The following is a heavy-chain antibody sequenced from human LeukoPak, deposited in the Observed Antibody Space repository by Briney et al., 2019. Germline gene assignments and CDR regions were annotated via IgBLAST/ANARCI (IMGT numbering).Heavy chain of an antibody. CDR3: ARDGNGGSSGWDRVYGMDV. Sequence: PGGSLRLSCAASGFTVSSNYMSWVRQAPGKGLEWVSVIYSGGSTYYADSVKGRFTISRDNSKNTLYLQMNSLRAEDTAVYYCARDGNGGSSGWDRVYGMDVWGQGTTVTVSS. CDR1: GFTVSSNY. D-gene: IGHD6-19*01. CDR2: IYSGGST. J-gene: IGHJ6*02. V-gene: IGHV3-66*01.